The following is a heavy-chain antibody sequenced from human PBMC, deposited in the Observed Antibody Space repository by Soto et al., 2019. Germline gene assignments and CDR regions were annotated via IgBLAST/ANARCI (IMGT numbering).Heavy chain of an antibody. Sequence: SETLSLTCAVSGGSISSSNWWSWVRQPPGKGLEWIGEIYHSGSTNYNPSLKSRVTISVDKSKNQFSLKLSSVTAADTAVYYCARARGFRHSSSSEPYYYYGMDVWGQGTTVTVSS. V-gene: IGHV4-4*02. D-gene: IGHD6-6*01. CDR3: ARARGFRHSSSSEPYYYYGMDV. J-gene: IGHJ6*02. CDR1: GGSISSSNW. CDR2: IYHSGST.